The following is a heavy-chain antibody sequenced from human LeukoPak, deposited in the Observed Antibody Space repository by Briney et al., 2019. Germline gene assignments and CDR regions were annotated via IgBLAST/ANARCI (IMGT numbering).Heavy chain of an antibody. J-gene: IGHJ4*02. D-gene: IGHD3-22*01. V-gene: IGHV1-69*04. CDR3: ARGVWLGLTFFDY. CDR2: IIPILGIA. Sequence: GASVKVSCKASGGTFSSYAISWVRQAPGQGLEWMGRIIPILGIANYAQKFQGRVTITADKSTSTAYMELSSLRSEDTAVYYCARGVWLGLTFFDYWGQGTLVTVSS. CDR1: GGTFSSYA.